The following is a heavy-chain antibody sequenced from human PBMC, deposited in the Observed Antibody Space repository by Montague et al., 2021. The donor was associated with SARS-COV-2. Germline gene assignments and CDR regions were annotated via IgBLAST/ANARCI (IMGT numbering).Heavy chain of an antibody. CDR2: IDWDDDK. CDR1: GFSLSTSGMC. Sequence: AVAKPSKTLTLTCTFSGFSLSTSGMCVSWIRQPPGKALEWLARIDWDDDKYYSTSLKTRLTISKDTSKNQVVLTMTNMDPVDTATYYCARIKYDILTGYYYGMDVWGQGTTVTVSS. V-gene: IGHV2-70*11. J-gene: IGHJ6*02. CDR3: ARIKYDILTGYYYGMDV. D-gene: IGHD3-9*01.